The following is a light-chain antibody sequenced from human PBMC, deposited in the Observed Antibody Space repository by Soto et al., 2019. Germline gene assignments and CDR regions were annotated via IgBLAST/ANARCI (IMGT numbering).Light chain of an antibody. V-gene: IGKV1-39*01. J-gene: IGKJ2*01. Sequence: DLQLTQSPSSLSASVGDRVTITCRASQSMSDSLDWYQQKSGKAPKLLIYSASTLEIGVPSRFSGSGSGTDFTLTISSLQPEDFGTYFCQQSYSNSYTFGQGTTLEIK. CDR3: QQSYSNSYT. CDR1: QSMSDS. CDR2: SAS.